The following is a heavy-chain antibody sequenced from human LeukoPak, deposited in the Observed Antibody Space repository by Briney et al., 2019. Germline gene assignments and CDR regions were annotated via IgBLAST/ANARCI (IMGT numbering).Heavy chain of an antibody. J-gene: IGHJ4*02. CDR3: AREHYSSGRAYDY. CDR2: INSDGSST. CDR1: GFTFSIYW. V-gene: IGHV3-74*01. D-gene: IGHD6-19*01. Sequence: AGGSVRLSCAASGFTFSIYWMHWVRQAPGKGLVWVSRINSDGSSTVYADSVKGRFTISRDNAKNTLYLQMNSLRAEDTAVYYCAREHYSSGRAYDYWSQGTLVTVSS.